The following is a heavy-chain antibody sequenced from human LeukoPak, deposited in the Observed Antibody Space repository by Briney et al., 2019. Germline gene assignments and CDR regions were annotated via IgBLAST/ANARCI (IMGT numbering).Heavy chain of an antibody. CDR2: IYYSGST. CDR3: ARHSSVTTTYYYGMDV. J-gene: IGHJ6*02. D-gene: IGHD4-11*01. CDR1: GGSISSYY. V-gene: IGHV4-59*08. Sequence: SETLSLTCTVSGGSISSYYWSWIRQPPGKGLEWIGYIYYSGSTNYNPSLKSRVTISVDTPKNQFSLKLSSVTAADTAVYYCARHSSVTTTYYYGMDVWGQGTTVTVSS.